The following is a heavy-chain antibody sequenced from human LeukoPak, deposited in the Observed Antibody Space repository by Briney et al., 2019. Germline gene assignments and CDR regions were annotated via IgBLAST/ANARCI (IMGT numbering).Heavy chain of an antibody. CDR2: IRYDGSNK. Sequence: GGSLRLSCAASGFTLSSYGMHWVRQAPGKGLEWVAFIRYDGSNKYYADSVKGRFTISRDNSKNTLYLQMNSLRAEDTAVYYCAKALTIFGVVPFDYWGQGILVTVSS. CDR1: GFTLSSYG. D-gene: IGHD3-3*01. J-gene: IGHJ4*02. V-gene: IGHV3-30*02. CDR3: AKALTIFGVVPFDY.